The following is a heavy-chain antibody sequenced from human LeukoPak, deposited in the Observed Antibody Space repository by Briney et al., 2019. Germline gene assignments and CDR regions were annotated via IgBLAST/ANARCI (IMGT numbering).Heavy chain of an antibody. CDR3: ARAGDSSGYYQYYFDY. Sequence: SVKVSCKASGGTFSSYAISWVRQAPGQGLEWMGGIIPIFGTANYAQKFQGRVTTTTDESTSTAYMELSSLRSEDTAVYYCARAGDSSGYYQYYFDYWGQGTLVTVSS. V-gene: IGHV1-69*05. D-gene: IGHD3-22*01. CDR1: GGTFSSYA. CDR2: IIPIFGTA. J-gene: IGHJ4*02.